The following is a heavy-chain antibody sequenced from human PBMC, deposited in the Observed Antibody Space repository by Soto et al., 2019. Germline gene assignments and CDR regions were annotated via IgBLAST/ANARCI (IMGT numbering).Heavy chain of an antibody. J-gene: IGHJ6*04. CDR1: GGSISSYY. D-gene: IGHD3-10*01. CDR3: ARVITGMELLSDYHYGMAF. V-gene: IGHV4-59*01. CDR2: VYYSGST. Sequence: SETLSLTCTVSGGSISSYYWNWIRQPPGKGLEWIGYVYYSGSTNYNPSLKSRVTISVDTSKNQFSLKVNSVTAADTAVYYCARVITGMELLSDYHYGMAFWGKGSPVTVSS.